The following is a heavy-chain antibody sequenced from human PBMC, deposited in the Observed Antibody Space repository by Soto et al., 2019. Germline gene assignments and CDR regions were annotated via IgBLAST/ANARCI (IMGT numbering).Heavy chain of an antibody. J-gene: IGHJ5*02. CDR2: INPNSGGT. V-gene: IGHV1-2*04. CDR3: ARSPGDYYGSGSYYIHWLDP. D-gene: IGHD3-10*01. Sequence: GASVKVSWKASGYTFTGYYMHWVRQAPGQGLEWMGWINPNSGGTNYAQKFQGWVTMTRDTSISTAYMELSRLRSDDTAVYYCARSPGDYYGSGSYYIHWLDPWGQGTLVTVSS. CDR1: GYTFTGYY.